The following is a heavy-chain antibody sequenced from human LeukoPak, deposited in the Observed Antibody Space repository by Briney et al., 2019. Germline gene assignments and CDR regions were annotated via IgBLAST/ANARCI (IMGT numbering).Heavy chain of an antibody. J-gene: IGHJ2*01. D-gene: IGHD4-17*01. V-gene: IGHV4-39*01. CDR2: IFYSGNT. CDR3: ARQPTHDYGDSSYWYFDL. Sequence: SETLSLTCTVSGVSISSSSYYWGWVRQPPGKGLEWIGSIFYSGNTCYNPSLKSRLTISVDTSKNQFSLRLSTVTAADTALFYCARQPTHDYGDSSYWYFDLWGRGTLVTVSS. CDR1: GVSISSSSYY.